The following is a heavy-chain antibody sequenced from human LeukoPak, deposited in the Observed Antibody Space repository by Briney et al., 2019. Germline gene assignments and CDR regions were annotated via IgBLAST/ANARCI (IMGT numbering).Heavy chain of an antibody. D-gene: IGHD6-13*01. V-gene: IGHV3-21*01. CDR2: ISSSSSYI. CDR1: GFTFSSYS. CDR3: ARDEAAGTGYFDY. J-gene: IGHJ4*02. Sequence: GGSLRLSCAVSGFTFSSYSMNWVRQAPGKGLEWVSSISSSSSYIYYADSVKGRFTISRDNAKNSLYLQMNSLRAEDTAVYYCARDEAAGTGYFDYWGQGTLVTVSS.